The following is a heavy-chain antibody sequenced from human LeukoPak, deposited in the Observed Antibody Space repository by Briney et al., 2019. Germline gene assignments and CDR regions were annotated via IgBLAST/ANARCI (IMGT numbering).Heavy chain of an antibody. CDR1: GFTFSSYS. J-gene: IGHJ3*02. Sequence: GGSLRLSCAASGFTFSSYSMNWVRQAPGKGLEWVSYISSSSSTIYYADSVKGRFTISRDNAKNSLYLQMNSLRAEDTAVYYCARGRASSSWYGDAFDIWGQGTMVTVSS. CDR3: ARGRASSSWYGDAFDI. D-gene: IGHD6-13*01. V-gene: IGHV3-48*04. CDR2: ISSSSSTI.